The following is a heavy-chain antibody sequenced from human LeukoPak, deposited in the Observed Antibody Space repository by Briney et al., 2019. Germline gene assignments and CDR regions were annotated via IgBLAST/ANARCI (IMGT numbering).Heavy chain of an antibody. J-gene: IGHJ4*02. CDR1: GFTFSTYS. D-gene: IGHD1-26*01. CDR2: ISSSGSTI. CDR3: ARDGVGADGIDY. Sequence: GGSLRLSCAASGFTFSTYSMNWVRQAPGKGLEWVSYISSSGSTIYYADSVKGRFTISRDNAKNSLYLQMNSLRAEDTAVYYCARDGVGADGIDYWGQGTLVTVSS. V-gene: IGHV3-48*04.